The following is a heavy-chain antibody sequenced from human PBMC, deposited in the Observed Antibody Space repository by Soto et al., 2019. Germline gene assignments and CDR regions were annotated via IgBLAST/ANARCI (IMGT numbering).Heavy chain of an antibody. CDR2: ITSDTKTI. Sequence: EVQLVESGGDLVQRGGSLRLSCVASGFTFSVYSMNWVRQAPGQGLEWFSYITSDTKTIKYADSVKGRFTISRDHAKNSVDLQMNSLRDEDTAVYYCARSVEGHFDYWGQGTVVTVSS. J-gene: IGHJ4*02. V-gene: IGHV3-48*02. D-gene: IGHD6-19*01. CDR3: ARSVEGHFDY. CDR1: GFTFSVYS.